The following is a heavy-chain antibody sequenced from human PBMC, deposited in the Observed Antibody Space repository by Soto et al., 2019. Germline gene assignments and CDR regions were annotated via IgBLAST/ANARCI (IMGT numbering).Heavy chain of an antibody. CDR3: ARDRGYNCFDL. CDR1: GFTFSDSW. J-gene: IGHJ5*01. Sequence: EVQLVESGGGLVQPGGSLRLSCAASGFTFSDSWMNCVRQAPGKGLEWVASTVPDGSERYYVDSVKGRFTISRDNTKTSLYLQMNSLRVDDTAIYYCARDRGYNCFDLWGQGTLVTVSS. V-gene: IGHV3-7*01. CDR2: TVPDGSER.